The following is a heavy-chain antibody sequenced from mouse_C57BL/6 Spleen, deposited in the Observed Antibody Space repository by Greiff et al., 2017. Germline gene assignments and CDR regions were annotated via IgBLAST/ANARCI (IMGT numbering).Heavy chain of an antibody. V-gene: IGHV2-9-1*01. J-gene: IGHJ2*01. CDR2: IWTGGGT. D-gene: IGHD2-2*01. Sequence: VQLVESGPGLVAPSQSLSITCTVSGFSLTSYAISWVRQPPGKGLEWLGVIWTGGGTNYNSALKSRLSISKDISKSQVFLKMNSLQTDDTARYYCARGYGYDRGYFDYWGQGTTLTVSS. CDR1: GFSLTSYA. CDR3: ARGYGYDRGYFDY.